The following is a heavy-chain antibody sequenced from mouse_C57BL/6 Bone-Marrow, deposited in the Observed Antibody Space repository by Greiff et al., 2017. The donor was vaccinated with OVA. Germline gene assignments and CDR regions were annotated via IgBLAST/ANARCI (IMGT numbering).Heavy chain of an antibody. D-gene: IGHD6-2*01. V-gene: IGHV1-61*01. CDR2: IYPSDSET. CDR1: GYTFTSYW. CDR3: ARGRLFFLLMDY. J-gene: IGHJ4*01. Sequence: VQLQQPGAELVRPGSSVKLSCKASGYTFTSYWMYWVKQRPGQGLEWIGNIYPSDSETHYNQKFKDKATLTVDKSSSTAYMQLSSLTSEDSAVYYCARGRLFFLLMDYWGQGTSVTVSS.